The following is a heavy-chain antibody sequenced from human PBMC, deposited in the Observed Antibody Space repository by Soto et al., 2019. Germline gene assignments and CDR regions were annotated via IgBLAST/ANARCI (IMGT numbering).Heavy chain of an antibody. CDR2: FDPEDGET. CDR3: ATAQLHHYWYFDL. J-gene: IGHJ2*01. V-gene: IGHV1-24*01. Sequence: ASVKVSCKVSGYTLTELSMHWVRQAPGKGLEWMGGFDPEDGETIYAQKFQGRVTMTEDTSTDTAYMELSSLRSEDTAMYYCATAQLHHYWYFDLWGRGTLVTVSS. CDR1: GYTLTELS. D-gene: IGHD1-26*01.